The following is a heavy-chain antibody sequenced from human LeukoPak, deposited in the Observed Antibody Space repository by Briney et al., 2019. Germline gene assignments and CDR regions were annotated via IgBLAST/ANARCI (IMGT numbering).Heavy chain of an antibody. Sequence: TSVTVSCKASGFTFTSSAVQWVRQARGQRLEWIGWIIVGSGNTNYAQKFQERVTITRDMSTSTAYMELSSLRSEDTAVYYCAADPTARVYYYYGMEVWGKGTTVTVSS. J-gene: IGHJ6*04. CDR2: IIVGSGNT. CDR3: AADPTARVYYYYGMEV. D-gene: IGHD4-17*01. CDR1: GFTFTSSA. V-gene: IGHV1-58*01.